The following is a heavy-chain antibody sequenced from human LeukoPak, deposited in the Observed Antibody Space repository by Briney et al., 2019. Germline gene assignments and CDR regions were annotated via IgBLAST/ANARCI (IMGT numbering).Heavy chain of an antibody. CDR2: VNPNSGGT. D-gene: IGHD3-10*01. Sequence: VASVKVSCKASGYTFTSYGISWVRQAPGQGLEWMGWVNPNSGGTSYAQKFQGRVTMTRDTSISTAYMELSRLRSDDTAVYYCARDLRTSSMVRGVMNYWGQGTLVTVSS. CDR3: ARDLRTSSMVRGVMNY. V-gene: IGHV1-2*02. J-gene: IGHJ4*02. CDR1: GYTFTSYG.